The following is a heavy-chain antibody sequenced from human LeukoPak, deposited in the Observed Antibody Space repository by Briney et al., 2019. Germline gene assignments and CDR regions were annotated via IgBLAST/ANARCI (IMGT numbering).Heavy chain of an antibody. Sequence: PSETLSLTCTVSGGSISSGDYYWSWIRQPPGKGLEWIGYIYYSGSTYYNPSLKSRVTISVDTSKNQFSLKLSSVTAADTAVYYCARAFSSSSWYFDLWGRGTLVTVSS. CDR2: IYYSGST. CDR3: ARAFSSSSWYFDL. CDR1: GGSISSGDYY. V-gene: IGHV4-30-4*01. J-gene: IGHJ2*01. D-gene: IGHD6-13*01.